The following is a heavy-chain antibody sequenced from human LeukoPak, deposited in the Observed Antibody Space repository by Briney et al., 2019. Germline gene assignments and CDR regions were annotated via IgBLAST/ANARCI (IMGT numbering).Heavy chain of an antibody. D-gene: IGHD6-13*01. CDR3: ARARAAGSWYYFDS. CDR2: VFPSGST. J-gene: IGHJ4*02. CDR1: GSSINSYY. V-gene: IGHV4-4*07. Sequence: PSETLSLTCTVSGSSINSYYWSWIRQPAGKGLEWIGRVFPSGSTNYNPSLKSRVTMSISPSKAQFSLQLTSVTAADTAVYYCARARAAGSWYYFDSWGQGVLVTVSS.